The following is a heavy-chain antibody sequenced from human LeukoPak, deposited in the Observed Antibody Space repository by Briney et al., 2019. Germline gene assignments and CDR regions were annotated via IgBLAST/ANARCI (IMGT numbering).Heavy chain of an antibody. CDR3: AGRVAGTWDY. Sequence: SETLSLTCNVSGYSISRGYYWGWIRQPPGKGLEWIGSVHHTGSTYYNPSLRSRVSISVDKSTNHISLEVTSVTAADTAVYYCAGRVAGTWDYWGQGTLVTVSS. CDR2: VHHTGST. D-gene: IGHD6-19*01. J-gene: IGHJ4*02. CDR1: GYSISRGYY. V-gene: IGHV4-38-2*02.